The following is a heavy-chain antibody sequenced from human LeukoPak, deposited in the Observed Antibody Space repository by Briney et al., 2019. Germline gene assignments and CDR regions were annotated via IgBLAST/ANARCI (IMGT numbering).Heavy chain of an antibody. D-gene: IGHD4-17*01. CDR1: GYSFTGYY. CDR2: INPITGGT. J-gene: IGHJ4*02. CDR3: ARDSGDYVPFDY. Sequence: ASVKVSCKASGYSFTGYYMHWVRQAPGQGLEWMGWINPITGGTSYAQKLQGRVTVTRDTSISTAYMELSRLRCDDTAVYFCARDSGDYVPFDYWGQGTLVTVSS. V-gene: IGHV1-2*02.